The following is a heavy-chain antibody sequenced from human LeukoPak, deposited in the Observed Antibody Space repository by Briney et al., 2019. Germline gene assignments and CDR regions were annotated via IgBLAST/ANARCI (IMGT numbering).Heavy chain of an antibody. CDR2: ITGSGGST. J-gene: IGHJ3*02. CDR3: AKAQVGAILHAFDI. Sequence: GGSLRLSCAASGFTFSSCAMNWVRQAPGKGLEWVAAITGSGGSTYYADSVKGRFTISRDNSKNTLYLQMNSLRAEDTAVYYCAKAQVGAILHAFDIWGQGTMVTVSS. V-gene: IGHV3-23*01. D-gene: IGHD1-26*01. CDR1: GFTFSSCA.